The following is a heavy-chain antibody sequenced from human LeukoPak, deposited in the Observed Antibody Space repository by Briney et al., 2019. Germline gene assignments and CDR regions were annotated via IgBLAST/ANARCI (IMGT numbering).Heavy chain of an antibody. CDR2: INTETGNP. J-gene: IGHJ4*02. Sequence: ASVKVSCKASGGTFSSYAISWVRQAPGQGLEWMGWINTETGNPTYAQGFTGQFVFSVDTSVNTAYLQISSLRTEDTAVYYCARGGYYGGSGTYGFFDYWGQGSLVTVSS. V-gene: IGHV7-4-1*02. D-gene: IGHD3-10*01. CDR3: ARGGYYGGSGTYGFFDY. CDR1: GGTFSSYA.